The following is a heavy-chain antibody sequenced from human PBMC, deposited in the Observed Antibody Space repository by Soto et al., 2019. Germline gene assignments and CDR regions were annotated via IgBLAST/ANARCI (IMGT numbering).Heavy chain of an antibody. Sequence: SETLSLTCAVYGGPFSGYYWSWIRQPPGKGLEWIGEINHSGSTNYNPSLKSRVTISVDTSKNQFSLKLSSVTAADTAVYYCARNRIRVWFGELSYFDPWGQGTLVTVSS. CDR3: ARNRIRVWFGELSYFDP. V-gene: IGHV4-34*01. J-gene: IGHJ5*02. CDR2: INHSGST. CDR1: GGPFSGYY. D-gene: IGHD3-10*01.